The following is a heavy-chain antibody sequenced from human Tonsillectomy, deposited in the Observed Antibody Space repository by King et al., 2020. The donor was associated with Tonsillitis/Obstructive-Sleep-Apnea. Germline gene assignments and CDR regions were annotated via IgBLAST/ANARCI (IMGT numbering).Heavy chain of an antibody. Sequence: QLVQSGAEVKKPGSSVKVSCKASGGTFSSHAINWVRQAPGQGLQWMGGIIPILGTASYAQKFRGRVTITADESTSTAYMELSSLRSEDTAVYYCANDRGRGYCTSTTCFEAYWGQGTLVTVSS. V-gene: IGHV1-69*11. CDR1: GGTFSSHA. J-gene: IGHJ4*02. D-gene: IGHD2-2*01. CDR2: IIPILGTA. CDR3: ANDRGRGYCTSTTCFEAY.